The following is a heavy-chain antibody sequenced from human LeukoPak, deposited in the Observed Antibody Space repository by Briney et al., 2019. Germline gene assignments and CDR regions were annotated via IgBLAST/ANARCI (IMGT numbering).Heavy chain of an antibody. J-gene: IGHJ5*02. V-gene: IGHV4-61*05. CDR3: ARGDYGDDNWFDP. Sequence: SETLSLTCTVSGGSISGSISSYYWNWIRQPPGKGLEWIGYIYYSGSSNYNPSLKSRVTISVDTSTNQFSLKLSSVTAADTVVYYCARGDYGDDNWFDPWGQGTLVTVSS. CDR1: GGSISGSISSYY. D-gene: IGHD4-17*01. CDR2: IYYSGSS.